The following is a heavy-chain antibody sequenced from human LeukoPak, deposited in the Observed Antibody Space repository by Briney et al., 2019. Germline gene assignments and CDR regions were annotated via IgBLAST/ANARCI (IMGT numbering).Heavy chain of an antibody. D-gene: IGHD3-16*01. V-gene: IGHV4-39*02. CDR3: AREVRGDFDY. CDR1: GGSISSRSYG. CDR2: VCYSGST. Sequence: PSETLSLTCTVSGGSISSRSYGWGWIRQPPGKGREWIGSVCYSGSTYYNPSLKSRVTISVDTSKSQFSLKLSSVTAADTAVYYWAREVRGDFDYWGQGTLVTVSS. J-gene: IGHJ4*02.